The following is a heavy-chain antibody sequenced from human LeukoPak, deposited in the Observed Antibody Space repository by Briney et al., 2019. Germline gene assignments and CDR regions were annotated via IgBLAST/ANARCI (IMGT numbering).Heavy chain of an antibody. CDR1: GFTFSSYE. CDR2: ISSSGSTI. CDR3: AREDILTGYYWFDP. D-gene: IGHD3-9*01. V-gene: IGHV3-48*03. J-gene: IGHJ5*02. Sequence: GSLRLSCAASGFTFSSYEMNWVRQAPGKGLEWVSYISSSGSTIYYPDSVKGRFTISRDNAKNSLYLQMNSLRAEDTAVYYCAREDILTGYYWFDPWGQGTLVTVSS.